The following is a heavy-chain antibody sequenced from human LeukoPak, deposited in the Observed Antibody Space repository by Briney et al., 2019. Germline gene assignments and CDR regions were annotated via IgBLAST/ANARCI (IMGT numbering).Heavy chain of an antibody. D-gene: IGHD6-19*01. J-gene: IGHJ4*02. CDR3: AKAGIGVVGYFDY. CDR2: IRGSGGGT. V-gene: IGHV3-23*01. CDR1: GFTFSSYT. Sequence: GGSLRLSCAASGFTFSSYTMSWVRQAPGKGLEWVSAIRGSGGGTYHADSVKGRFTISRDNSKNTLYLQMNSLRDEDTALYYCAKAGIGVVGYFDYWGQGTLVTVSS.